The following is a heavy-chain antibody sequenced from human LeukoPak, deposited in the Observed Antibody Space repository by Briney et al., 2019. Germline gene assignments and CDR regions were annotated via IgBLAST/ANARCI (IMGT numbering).Heavy chain of an antibody. V-gene: IGHV3-11*04. CDR1: GFTFSDYY. CDR2: ISNSGTTI. D-gene: IGHD3-10*01. CDR3: AREDYYYASGF. J-gene: IGHJ4*02. Sequence: GGSLRLSCAASGFTFSDYYMSWIRQAPGKGLEWISYISNSGTTIYYSDSVKGRFTFSRDNAKNSLYLQMNSLRAEDTAVYFYAREDYYYASGFWGQGTLVTVSS.